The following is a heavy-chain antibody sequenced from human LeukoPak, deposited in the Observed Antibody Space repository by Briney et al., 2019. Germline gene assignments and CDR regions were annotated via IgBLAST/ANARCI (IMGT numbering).Heavy chain of an antibody. V-gene: IGHV4-30-2*01. J-gene: IGHJ4*02. CDR3: ARAFNGGGSGSYYEAHFDY. D-gene: IGHD3-10*01. Sequence: NPSETLSLTCAVSGGSISSGGYSWSWIRQPPGKGLEWIGYIYHSGSTYYNPSFKSRVTISVDRSKNQFSLKLSSVTAADTAVYYCARAFNGGGSGSYYEAHFDYWGQGTLVTVSS. CDR2: IYHSGST. CDR1: GGSISSGGYS.